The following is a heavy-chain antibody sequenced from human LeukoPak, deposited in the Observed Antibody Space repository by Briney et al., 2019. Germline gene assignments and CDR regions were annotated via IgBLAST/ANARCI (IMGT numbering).Heavy chain of an antibody. J-gene: IGHJ4*02. CDR2: IYRNGST. V-gene: IGHV4-38-2*02. D-gene: IGHD2-15*01. Sequence: SETLSLTCTVSHYSISSGYYWGWIRQPPGQGLEWIGTIYRNGSTYFNPSLKSRVTMSVDTSKNQFSLKLSSVTAADTAVYYCTREFRYCSGGSCHFDYWGQGTLVTVSS. CDR3: TREFRYCSGGSCHFDY. CDR1: HYSISSGYY.